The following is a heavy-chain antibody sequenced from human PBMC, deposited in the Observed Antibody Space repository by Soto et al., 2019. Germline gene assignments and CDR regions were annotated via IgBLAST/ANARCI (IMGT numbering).Heavy chain of an antibody. CDR1: GFTFSSYA. J-gene: IGHJ6*04. CDR3: ARHYYGSGSYYGEMDV. V-gene: IGHV3-23*01. CDR2: ISGSGGST. D-gene: IGHD3-10*01. Sequence: EVQLLESGGGLVQPGGSLRLSCAASGFTFSSYAMSWFRQAPGKGLEWGSGISGSGGSTYYADSVKGRFTISRDNSKNTLYLQMNSLRAEDTAVYYCARHYYGSGSYYGEMDVWGKGTTVTVSS.